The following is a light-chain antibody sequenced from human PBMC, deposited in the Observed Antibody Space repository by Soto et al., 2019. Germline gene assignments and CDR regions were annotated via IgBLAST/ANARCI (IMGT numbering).Light chain of an antibody. CDR2: WAS. CDR3: QQYYSSPFT. J-gene: IGKJ3*01. V-gene: IGKV4-1*01. CDR1: RSALSSSNNKNY. Sequence: LMPQSPDSLAESLGQAGTINCKSSRSALSSSNNKNYLAWYQQKPGQPPRLLIYWASTRESGVPDRLSGSGSGTDFTLTISSLQAEDVAVYYCQQYYSSPFTFGPGTKVDIK.